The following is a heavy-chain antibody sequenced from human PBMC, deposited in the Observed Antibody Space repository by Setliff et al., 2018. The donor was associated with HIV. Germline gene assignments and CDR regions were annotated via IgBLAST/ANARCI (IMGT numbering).Heavy chain of an antibody. D-gene: IGHD6-13*01. CDR3: ARDQTGVAAAAFGGGSAWSDEGFDI. V-gene: IGHV1-69*10. Sequence: ASVKVSCKVSGGTFSSYAISWVRQAPGQGLEWMGGIIPITGIANYAQQFQGRVTITADESTSTAYMELSSLSSEDTAVYYCARDQTGVAAAAFGGGSAWSDEGFDIWGQGTMVTVSS. CDR1: GGTFSSYA. J-gene: IGHJ3*02. CDR2: IIPITGIA.